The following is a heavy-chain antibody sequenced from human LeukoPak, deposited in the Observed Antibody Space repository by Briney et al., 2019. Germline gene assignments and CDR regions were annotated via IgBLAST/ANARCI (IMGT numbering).Heavy chain of an antibody. CDR1: GFTFNSYT. CDR2: ISSSTSYI. D-gene: IGHD4-23*01. J-gene: IGHJ4*02. CDR3: ARVDNYGGNPPDY. V-gene: IGHV3-21*01. Sequence: PGGSLRLSGAASGFTFNSYTMYWVRQAPGKGLEWVSSISSSTSYIYYADSVKGRFTISRDNAKNSLYLQMNSLRAEDTAVYYCARVDNYGGNPPDYWGQGTLVTVSS.